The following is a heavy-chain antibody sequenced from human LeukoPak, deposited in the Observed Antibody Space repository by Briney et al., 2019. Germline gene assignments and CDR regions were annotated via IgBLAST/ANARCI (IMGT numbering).Heavy chain of an antibody. Sequence: SETVSLTCTVSGGSISSYYWSWIRQPAGKGLEWIGRIYTSGSTNYNPSLKSRVTMSVDTSKNQFSLKLSSVTAADTAVYYCAREGDVWGSYRYHPLDYWGQGTLVTVSS. D-gene: IGHD3-16*02. J-gene: IGHJ4*02. CDR2: IYTSGST. CDR1: GGSISSYY. CDR3: AREGDVWGSYRYHPLDY. V-gene: IGHV4-4*07.